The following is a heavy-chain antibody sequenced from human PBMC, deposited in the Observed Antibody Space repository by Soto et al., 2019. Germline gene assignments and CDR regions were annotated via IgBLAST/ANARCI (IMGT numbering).Heavy chain of an antibody. CDR1: GGSIISYY. CDR2: IYYSGST. Sequence: SETLSLTCTVSGGSIISYYWSWIRQPPGKGLEWIGYIYYSGSTNYNPSLKSRVTISVDTSKNQFSLKLSSVTAADTAVYYCARDVGSSWPTSYYYYGMDVWGQGTTVTVSS. D-gene: IGHD6-13*01. J-gene: IGHJ6*02. V-gene: IGHV4-59*01. CDR3: ARDVGSSWPTSYYYYGMDV.